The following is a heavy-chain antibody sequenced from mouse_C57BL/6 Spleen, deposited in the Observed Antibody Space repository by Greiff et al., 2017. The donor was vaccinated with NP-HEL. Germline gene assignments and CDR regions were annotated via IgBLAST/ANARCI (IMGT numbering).Heavy chain of an antibody. CDR1: GYPFTSYW. J-gene: IGHJ2*01. CDR2: IHPNSGST. Sequence: QVPLKQPGAELVKPGASVKLSCKASGYPFTSYWMHWVKQRPGQGLEWIGMIHPNSGSTNYNEKFKSKATLTVDKSSSTAYMQLSSLTSEDSAVYYCARRGEDYDGGDFDYWGQGTTLTVSS. D-gene: IGHD2-4*01. CDR3: ARRGEDYDGGDFDY. V-gene: IGHV1-64*01.